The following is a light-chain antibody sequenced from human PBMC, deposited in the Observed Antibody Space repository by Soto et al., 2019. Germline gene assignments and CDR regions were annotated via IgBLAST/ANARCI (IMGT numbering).Light chain of an antibody. J-gene: IGKJ2*01. CDR3: QQYNNWPPIT. V-gene: IGKV3-15*01. Sequence: ETVMTQSPATLSVSPGERATLSCRASQGVSSNLAWYQQKPGQAPRLLIYSASTRATGIPARFSGSGSGTEFTLTISSLQSEDFAFYYCQQYNNWPPITFGQWTKLEIK. CDR2: SAS. CDR1: QGVSSN.